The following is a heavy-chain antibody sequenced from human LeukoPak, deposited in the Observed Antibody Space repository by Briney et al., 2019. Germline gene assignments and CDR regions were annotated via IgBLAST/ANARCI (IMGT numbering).Heavy chain of an antibody. Sequence: SVKVSCKAAGHIFSSSAIAWVRQAPGQGLEWMGTVIPVLGSANYAQKFQGRVTMTSDETTTTVYLEVASLRSEDSAIYYCVRVLGYYASGSLRYSYYMDVWGEGTTVSVSS. V-gene: IGHV1-69*11. D-gene: IGHD3-10*01. CDR1: GHIFSSSA. CDR2: VIPVLGSA. CDR3: VRVLGYYASGSLRYSYYMDV. J-gene: IGHJ6*03.